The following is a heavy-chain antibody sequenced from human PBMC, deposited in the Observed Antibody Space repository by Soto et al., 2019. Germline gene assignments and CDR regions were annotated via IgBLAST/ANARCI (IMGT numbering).Heavy chain of an antibody. D-gene: IGHD1-1*01. V-gene: IGHV3-11*05. Sequence: QVQLVESGGGLVKPGGSLRLSCAASGFTFSDYYMSWIRQAPGKGLEWVSYISSSSSYTNYADSVKGRFTISRDNAKNSLYLQMNSLRAEDTAVYYCATEGTLNHAFDIWGQGTMVTVSS. CDR2: ISSSSSYT. J-gene: IGHJ3*02. CDR1: GFTFSDYY. CDR3: ATEGTLNHAFDI.